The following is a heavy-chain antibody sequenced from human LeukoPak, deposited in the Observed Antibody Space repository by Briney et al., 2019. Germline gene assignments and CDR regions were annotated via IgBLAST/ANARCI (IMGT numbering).Heavy chain of an antibody. J-gene: IGHJ6*02. CDR2: ISSSSSYI. D-gene: IGHD2-2*01. V-gene: IGHV3-21*01. Sequence: GGSLRLSCVASGFTVSNNYMMWVRQAPGKGLEWVSSISSSSSYIYYADSVKGRFTISRDNAKNSLYLQMNSLRAEDTAVYYCARLVVPAAMDVWGQGTTVTVSS. CDR1: GFTVSNNY. CDR3: ARLVVPAAMDV.